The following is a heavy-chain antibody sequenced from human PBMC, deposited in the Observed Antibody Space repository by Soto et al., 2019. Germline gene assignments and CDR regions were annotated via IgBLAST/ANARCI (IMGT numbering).Heavy chain of an antibody. CDR3: ARGRGYVYGSNFYGLDV. Sequence: SETLSLTCGVFCGSFTDYSWIWIRQSPGKGLEWSGEINHSGGTKYNPSLKSRVTISIDTSKNRLHLKLHSVTAADAAVYYCARGRGYVYGSNFYGLDVWGQGTTVTVSS. D-gene: IGHD6-25*01. CDR1: CGSFTDYS. J-gene: IGHJ6*02. CDR2: INHSGGT. V-gene: IGHV4-34*01.